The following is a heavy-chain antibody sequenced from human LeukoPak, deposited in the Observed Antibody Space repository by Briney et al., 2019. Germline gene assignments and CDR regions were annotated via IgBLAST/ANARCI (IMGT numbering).Heavy chain of an antibody. J-gene: IGHJ3*02. CDR3: ARGGATTFGLWGNAFDI. CDR2: IKQDGGEN. V-gene: IGHV3-7*01. Sequence: QPGGSLRLSCAASAFTFNDYWMTWVRQAPGKGLEWVANIKQDGGENYYVDSVKGRFTISRDNAKNSLYLQMNSLRAEDTAVYYCARGGATTFGLWGNAFDIWGQGTMVTVSS. CDR1: AFTFNDYW. D-gene: IGHD3-3*01.